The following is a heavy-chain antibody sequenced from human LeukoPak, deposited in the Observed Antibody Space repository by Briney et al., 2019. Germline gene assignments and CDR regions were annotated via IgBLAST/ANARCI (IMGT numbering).Heavy chain of an antibody. Sequence: PSETLSLTCAVYGGSFSGYYWSWIRQPPGKGLEWIGEINHSGSTNYNPSLKSRVTISVDTSKNPFSLKLSSVTAADTAVYYCARGGIVVVAAMSWFDPWGQGTLVTVSS. CDR3: ARGGIVVVAAMSWFDP. D-gene: IGHD2-15*01. J-gene: IGHJ5*02. CDR2: INHSGST. CDR1: GGSFSGYY. V-gene: IGHV4-34*01.